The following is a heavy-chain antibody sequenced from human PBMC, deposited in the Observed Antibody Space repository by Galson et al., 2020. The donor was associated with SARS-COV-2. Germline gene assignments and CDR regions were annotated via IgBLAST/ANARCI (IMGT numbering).Heavy chain of an antibody. D-gene: IGHD1-7*01. J-gene: IGHJ4*02. CDR2: ISYDGSNK. CDR1: GFIFSSYA. Sequence: GGSLRLSCAASGFIFSSYAMHWVRQAPGKGLEWVAVISYDGSNKYYADSVKGRFTISRDNSKNTLYLQMNSLRAEDTAVYYCATELQGVFDYWGQGTLVTVSS. CDR3: ATELQGVFDY. V-gene: IGHV3-30*04.